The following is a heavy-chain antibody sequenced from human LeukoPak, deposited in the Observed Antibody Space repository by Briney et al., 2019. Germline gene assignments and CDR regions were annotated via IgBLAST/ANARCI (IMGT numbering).Heavy chain of an antibody. Sequence: GGSLRLSCAASGFSFSVYWMHWVRQAPGKGPVWVSRIKTDGSITDYADSVKGRFTISRDNSKNTLYLQMNSLRAEDTAVYYCAREVGYWDGYKSFDYWGQGTLVTVSS. J-gene: IGHJ4*02. CDR1: GFSFSVYW. CDR3: AREVGYWDGYKSFDY. CDR2: IKTDGSIT. V-gene: IGHV3-74*01. D-gene: IGHD5-24*01.